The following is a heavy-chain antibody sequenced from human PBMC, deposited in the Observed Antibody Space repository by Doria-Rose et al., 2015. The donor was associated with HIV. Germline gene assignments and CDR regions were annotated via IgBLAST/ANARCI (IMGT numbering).Heavy chain of an antibody. J-gene: IGHJ5*02. Sequence: QVQLVQSGAEVKKPGASVKVSCKTSGYTFTNYAIHWVRQAPGQRLEWMGWINVGNGDTKYPQRLQGRVTITRDTSASTANMDLRSLKSEDTAVYYCTRGPCSGGTCHSNWFDPWGQGTLVTVSA. CDR1: GYTFTNYA. V-gene: IGHV1-3*01. CDR3: TRGPCSGGTCHSNWFDP. D-gene: IGHD2-15*01. CDR2: INVGNGDT.